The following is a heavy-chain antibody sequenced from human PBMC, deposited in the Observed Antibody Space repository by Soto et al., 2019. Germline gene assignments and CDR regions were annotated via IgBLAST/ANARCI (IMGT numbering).Heavy chain of an antibody. CDR3: ARDNADGYCSSTSCYEAGYYYYMDV. J-gene: IGHJ6*03. Sequence: QVQLVQSGAEVKKPGASVKVSCKASGYTFTSYAMHWVRQAPGQRLEWMGWINAGNGNTKYSQKFQGRVTITRDTSASTAYMELSSLRSEDTALYYCARDNADGYCSSTSCYEAGYYYYMDVWGKGTTVTVSS. CDR1: GYTFTSYA. D-gene: IGHD2-2*03. CDR2: INAGNGNT. V-gene: IGHV1-3*01.